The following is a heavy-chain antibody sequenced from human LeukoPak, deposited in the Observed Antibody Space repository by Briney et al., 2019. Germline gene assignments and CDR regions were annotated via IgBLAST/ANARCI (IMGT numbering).Heavy chain of an antibody. CDR3: ARLSDTPAYYYSSGYYHIRY. CDR1: GYTFSAYD. J-gene: IGHJ4*02. Sequence: ASVKVSCKASGYTFSAYDINWVRQGAGQGLEWIGWMNPDTGNTGCAQKFQGRVTMTRDTSKSTAYMELNSLRSEDTAVYYCARLSDTPAYYYSSGYYHIRYWGQGTLLAVSS. D-gene: IGHD3-22*01. CDR2: MNPDTGNT. V-gene: IGHV1-8*01.